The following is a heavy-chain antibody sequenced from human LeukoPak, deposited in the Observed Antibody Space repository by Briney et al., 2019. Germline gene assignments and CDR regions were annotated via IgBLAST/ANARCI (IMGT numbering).Heavy chain of an antibody. V-gene: IGHV1-3*01. Sequence: ASVKVSCKASGYTFTTHAMHWVRRATARRLQGMGWINAGNGNTKGSQKFQGRVTITMHTSESTAYIELSSVRSEDTAVHYCARGDTAMDEFDYWGQGTLVTVSS. J-gene: IGHJ4*02. CDR3: ARGDTAMDEFDY. CDR2: INAGNGNT. D-gene: IGHD5-18*01. CDR1: GYTFTTHA.